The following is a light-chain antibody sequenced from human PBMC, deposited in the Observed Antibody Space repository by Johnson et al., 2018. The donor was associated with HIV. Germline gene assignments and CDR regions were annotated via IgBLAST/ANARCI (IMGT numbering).Light chain of an antibody. CDR2: KDN. V-gene: IGLV1-51*02. J-gene: IGLJ1*01. CDR3: ATCDNSLRV. CDR1: SSTVGNNF. Sequence: QSVLTQPPSVSAAPGQKVTISCSGSSSTVGNNFVSWYQVLPGIAPKLLIYKDNERPSGIPDRFSGSKSGTSATLGITGLQTGDEADYYCATCDNSLRVFGTGTKVTVL.